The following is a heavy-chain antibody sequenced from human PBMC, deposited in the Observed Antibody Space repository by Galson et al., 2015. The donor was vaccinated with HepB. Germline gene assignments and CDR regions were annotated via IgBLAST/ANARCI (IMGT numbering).Heavy chain of an antibody. D-gene: IGHD3-22*01. CDR3: AKDRDHYYDSSGYYFDY. J-gene: IGHJ4*02. V-gene: IGHV3-30*18. Sequence: SLRLSCAASGFTFSSYGMHWVRQAPGKGLEWVAVISYDGSNKYYADSVKGRFTISRDNSKNTLYLQMNSLRAEDTAVYYCAKDRDHYYDSSGYYFDYWGQGTLVTVSS. CDR2: ISYDGSNK. CDR1: GFTFSSYG.